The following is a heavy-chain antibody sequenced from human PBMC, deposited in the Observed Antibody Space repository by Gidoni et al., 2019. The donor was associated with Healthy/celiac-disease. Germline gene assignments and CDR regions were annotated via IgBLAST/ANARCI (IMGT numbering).Heavy chain of an antibody. J-gene: IGHJ4*02. D-gene: IGHD1-26*01. V-gene: IGHV5-51*03. CDR2: IYPGYSDT. Sequence: EVQLVQSGAEVKKPGESLKITWKGSGYRFTSYWIGWVRKMHGKGLEWMWTIYPGYSDTIYSPSFQVQVTISFDKSRSTTCLQWRSLKASDTAIYYCTRGGSCPPFDYWGQGTLVAVSS. CDR3: TRGGSCPPFDY. CDR1: GYRFTSYW.